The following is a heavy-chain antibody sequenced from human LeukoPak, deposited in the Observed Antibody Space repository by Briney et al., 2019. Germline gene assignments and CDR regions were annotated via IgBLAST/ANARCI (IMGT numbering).Heavy chain of an antibody. CDR3: ARLYGDFYFDY. D-gene: IGHD4-17*01. CDR1: GFSLTPSAIR. Sequence: SGPTLANPPQTLTLTCTFSGFSLTPSAIRVSWIRQPPGKALEWLAHIDWDDDKFYSTSLKTRLTLSKDTSKNQVVLTMTNMDPVDTATYYCARLYGDFYFDYWGQGTLVTVSS. J-gene: IGHJ4*02. V-gene: IGHV2-70*04. CDR2: IDWDDDK.